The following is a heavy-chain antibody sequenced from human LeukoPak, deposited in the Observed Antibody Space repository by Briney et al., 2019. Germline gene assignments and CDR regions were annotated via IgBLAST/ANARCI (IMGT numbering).Heavy chain of an antibody. CDR3: AKDLAVSGSYSPTDY. Sequence: PGGSLRLSCAASGFTFSSYGMHWVRQAPGKGLEWVAFIRYVGSNKYYADSVKGRFTISRDNSKNTLYLQMNSLRGEDTAVYYCAKDLAVSGSYSPTDYWGQGTLVTVSS. CDR2: IRYVGSNK. CDR1: GFTFSSYG. J-gene: IGHJ4*02. V-gene: IGHV3-30*02. D-gene: IGHD1-26*01.